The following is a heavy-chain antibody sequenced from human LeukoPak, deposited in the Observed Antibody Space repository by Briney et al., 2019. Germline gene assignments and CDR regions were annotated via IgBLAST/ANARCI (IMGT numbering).Heavy chain of an antibody. CDR1: GFTFSNYW. CDR2: IKQDGSEI. J-gene: IGHJ4*02. D-gene: IGHD2-21*01. CDR3: AKAPVTTCRGAYCYPFDY. V-gene: IGHV3-7*01. Sequence: GGSLRLSCAASGFTFSNYWMSWVRQAPGKGLEWVANIKQDGSEIYSVDSVKGRFTISRDNAKNSLYLQMNSLRAEDTAVYYCAKAPVTTCRGAYCYPFDYWGQGTLVTVSS.